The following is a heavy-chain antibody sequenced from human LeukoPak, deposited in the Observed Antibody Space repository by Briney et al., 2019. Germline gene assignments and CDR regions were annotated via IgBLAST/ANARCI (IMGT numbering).Heavy chain of an antibody. CDR2: INPDSGNT. V-gene: IGHV1-2*02. CDR3: ARYPRGEGFDI. CDR1: GYTFTAYY. J-gene: IGHJ3*02. Sequence: ASVKVSCKASGYTFTAYYMHWVRQAPGQGLEWMGWINPDSGNTNYAQKFQGRVTVTWDTSISTMYMELSRLNSDDTAVYYCARYPRGEGFDIWGQGTLVTVSS. D-gene: IGHD3-16*01.